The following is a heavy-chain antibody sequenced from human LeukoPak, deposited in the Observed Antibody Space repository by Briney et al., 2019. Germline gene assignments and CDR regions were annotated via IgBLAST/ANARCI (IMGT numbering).Heavy chain of an antibody. J-gene: IGHJ5*02. V-gene: IGHV4-59*01. Sequence: PSETLSLTCTVSGGSISSYYWSWIRQPPGKGLEWIGYIYYSGSTNYNPSLKSRVTISVDTSKNQFSLKLSSVTAADTAVYYCARVSWHYDILTGYYNGNWFDPWGQGTLVTASS. D-gene: IGHD3-9*01. CDR1: GGSISSYY. CDR3: ARVSWHYDILTGYYNGNWFDP. CDR2: IYYSGST.